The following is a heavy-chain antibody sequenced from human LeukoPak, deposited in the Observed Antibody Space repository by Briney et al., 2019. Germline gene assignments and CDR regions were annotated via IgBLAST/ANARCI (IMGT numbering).Heavy chain of an antibody. V-gene: IGHV3-74*01. CDR1: GFTFSSYW. J-gene: IGHJ4*02. D-gene: IGHD3-22*01. CDR3: ARGFSSAYYHFDY. Sequence: GGSLRLSCAASGFTFSSYWMHWVRQAPGKGLVWVSRINSDGSSTSYTDSVKGRFTISRDNAKNTLYLQMNSLGAEDTAVYYCARGFSSAYYHFDYWGQGTLVTVSS. CDR2: INSDGSST.